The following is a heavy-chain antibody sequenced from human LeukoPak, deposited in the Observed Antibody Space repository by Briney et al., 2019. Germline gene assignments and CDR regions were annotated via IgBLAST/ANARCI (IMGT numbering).Heavy chain of an antibody. J-gene: IGHJ4*02. D-gene: IGHD3-9*01. CDR3: AKDDYDILTGSGGFDY. CDR1: GFTFDDYA. Sequence: GGSLRLSCAASGFTFDDYAMHWVRQAPGKGLEWVSGISWNSGSIGYADSVKGRFTISRDNAKHSLYLQMNSLRAEDTALYYCAKDDYDILTGSGGFDYWGQGTLVTVSS. V-gene: IGHV3-9*01. CDR2: ISWNSGSI.